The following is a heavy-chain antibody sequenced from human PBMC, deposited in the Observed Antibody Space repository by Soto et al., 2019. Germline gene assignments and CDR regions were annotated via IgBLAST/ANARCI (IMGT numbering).Heavy chain of an antibody. CDR3: ARGSRKPAIVGATHFDY. D-gene: IGHD1-26*01. Sequence: SETLSLTCTVSGGSISSGDYYCSWIRQPPGKGLEWIGYIYYSGSTYYNPSLKSRVTISVDTSKNQFSLKLSSVTAADTAVYYCARGSRKPAIVGATHFDYWGQGALVTVSS. V-gene: IGHV4-30-4*01. J-gene: IGHJ4*02. CDR2: IYYSGST. CDR1: GGSISSGDYY.